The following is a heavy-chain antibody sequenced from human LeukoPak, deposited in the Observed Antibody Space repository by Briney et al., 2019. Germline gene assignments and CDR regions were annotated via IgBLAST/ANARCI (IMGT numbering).Heavy chain of an antibody. CDR3: ARLGEAFDI. CDR2: IYYSGST. J-gene: IGHJ3*02. V-gene: IGHV4-59*01. D-gene: IGHD3-16*01. Sequence: SETLSLTCTVSGGSISSYYWSWIRQPPGKGLEWIGYIYYSGSTNYNPSLKSRVTISVDTSKNQFSLKLSSVTAADAAVYYCARLGEAFDIWGQGTMVTVSS. CDR1: GGSISSYY.